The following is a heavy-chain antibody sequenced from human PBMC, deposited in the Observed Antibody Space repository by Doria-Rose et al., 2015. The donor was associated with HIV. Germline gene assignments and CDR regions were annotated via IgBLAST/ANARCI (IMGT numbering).Heavy chain of an antibody. V-gene: IGHV1-69*02. CDR2: IIPILDIV. D-gene: IGHD1-26*01. J-gene: IGHJ4*02. CDR3: ASQWERSSFDY. Sequence: AHALEWMGRIIPILDIVNYALRFQGRVTITADESTSTAYKELSSLRSEDTAIYYCASQWERSSFDYWGQGTLVTVSS.